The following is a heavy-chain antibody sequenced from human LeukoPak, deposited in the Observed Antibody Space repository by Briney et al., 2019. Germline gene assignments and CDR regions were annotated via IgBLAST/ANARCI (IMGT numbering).Heavy chain of an antibody. V-gene: IGHV2-5*02. Sequence: SGPTLVNPTQTLTLTCTFSGFSLSTSGVGVGWIRQPPGKALEWLALIYWDDDKRYSPSLKSRLTITMDTSKNQVVLTMTNMDPVDTATYYCAHRVSSSWYNNNWFDPWGQGTLVTVSS. CDR2: IYWDDDK. CDR3: AHRVSSSWYNNNWFDP. D-gene: IGHD6-13*01. J-gene: IGHJ5*02. CDR1: GFSLSTSGVG.